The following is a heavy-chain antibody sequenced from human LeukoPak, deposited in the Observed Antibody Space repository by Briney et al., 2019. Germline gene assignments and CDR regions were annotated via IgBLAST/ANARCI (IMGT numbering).Heavy chain of an antibody. CDR3: AKRGGYCSSTSCLNWFDL. D-gene: IGHD2-2*01. CDR1: GITFSSFA. V-gene: IGHV3-30*07. J-gene: IGHJ5*02. CDR2: ISYDGINK. Sequence: GGSLRLSCAASGITFSSFAMHWVRQAPGEGLECVLVISYDGINKYYADSVKGRFTIYRDNSNNTLYLQMNGLRADDTAVYYCAKRGGYCSSTSCLNWFDLWGQGTLVTVSS.